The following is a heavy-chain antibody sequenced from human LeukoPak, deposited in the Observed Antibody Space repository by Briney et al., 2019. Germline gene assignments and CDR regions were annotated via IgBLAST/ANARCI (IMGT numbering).Heavy chain of an antibody. J-gene: IGHJ6*02. Sequence: GGSLRLSCAASGFTFSSYAMSWVRQAPGKGLEWVSAISGSGGSTYYADSVEGRFTISRDNARNSLYLQMNSLGAEDTAIYYCAIAYGMDVWGQGTTVTVSS. CDR1: GFTFSSYA. CDR2: ISGSGGST. V-gene: IGHV3-23*01. CDR3: AIAYGMDV.